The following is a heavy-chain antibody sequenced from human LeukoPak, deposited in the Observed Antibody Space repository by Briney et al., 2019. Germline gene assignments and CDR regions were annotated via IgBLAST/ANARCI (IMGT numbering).Heavy chain of an antibody. D-gene: IGHD1-26*01. CDR1: GSPFTIYG. CDR3: ARDYGELQGIDY. CDR2: ISAYNGNT. V-gene: IGHV1-18*01. J-gene: IGHJ4*02. Sequence: ASVQVSCKASGSPFTIYGIRWGRQAPGQGLEWMGWISAYNGNTNYAQKLQGRVTMTTDTSTSTAYMELRSLRSDDTAVYYCARDYGELQGIDYWGQGTLVTVSS.